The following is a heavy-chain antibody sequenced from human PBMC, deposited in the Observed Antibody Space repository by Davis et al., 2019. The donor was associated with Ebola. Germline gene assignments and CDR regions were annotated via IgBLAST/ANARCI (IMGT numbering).Heavy chain of an antibody. Sequence: GGSLRLSCAASGFTFSSYGMHWVRQAPGKGLEWVANIKQDGSEKYYVDSVKGRFTISRDNAKNSLYLQMNSLRAEDTAVYYCARAHYDFWSGRFDYWGQGTLVTVSS. CDR3: ARAHYDFWSGRFDY. V-gene: IGHV3-7*01. D-gene: IGHD3-3*01. CDR2: IKQDGSEK. CDR1: GFTFSSYG. J-gene: IGHJ4*02.